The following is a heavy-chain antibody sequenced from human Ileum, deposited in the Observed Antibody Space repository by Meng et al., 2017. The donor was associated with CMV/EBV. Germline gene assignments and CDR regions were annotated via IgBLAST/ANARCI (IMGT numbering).Heavy chain of an antibody. J-gene: IGHJ6*02. CDR1: GYFSGYY. CDR2: INHSGST. V-gene: IGHV4-34*01. D-gene: IGHD3-3*01. CDR3: ARLRFLEWLLYYYGMDV. Sequence: GYFSGYYWSWIRQPPRKGLEWIGEINHSGSTNYNPSLKSRVTISVDTSKNQFSLKLSSVTAADTAVYYCARLRFLEWLLYYYGMDVWGQGTTVTVSS.